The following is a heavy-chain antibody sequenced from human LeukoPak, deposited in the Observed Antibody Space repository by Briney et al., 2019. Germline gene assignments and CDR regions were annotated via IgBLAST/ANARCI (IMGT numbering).Heavy chain of an antibody. CDR3: ARMVLGYYGSGSHHQPTPFDY. Sequence: GASVKVSCKASGYTFTGYYMHWVRQAPGQGLEWMGWINPNSGGTNYAQKFQGRVTMTRDTSISTAYMELSRLRSDDTAVYYCARMVLGYYGSGSHHQPTPFDYWGQGTLVTVSS. D-gene: IGHD3-10*01. CDR1: GYTFTGYY. CDR2: INPNSGGT. V-gene: IGHV1-2*02. J-gene: IGHJ4*02.